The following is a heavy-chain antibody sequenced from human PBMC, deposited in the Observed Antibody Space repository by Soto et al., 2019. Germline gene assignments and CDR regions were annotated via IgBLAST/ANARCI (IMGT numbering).Heavy chain of an antibody. CDR2: VYYGGST. CDR3: ARRVPAAWYSSSSGNFDY. V-gene: IGHV4-39*01. J-gene: IGHJ4*02. D-gene: IGHD6-6*01. Sequence: PSETLSLTCTVSGGSISSSSYYWGWIRQPPGKGLEWIGNVYYGGSTYYNPSLKSRVTISVDTSKNQFSLKLSSVTAADTAVYYCARRVPAAWYSSSSGNFDYWGQGTQVTVSS. CDR1: GGSISSSSYY.